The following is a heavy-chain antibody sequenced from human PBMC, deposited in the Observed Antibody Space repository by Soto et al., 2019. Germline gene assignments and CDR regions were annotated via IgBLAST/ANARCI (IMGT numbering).Heavy chain of an antibody. CDR1: GGSISSGNYY. Sequence: QVQLQESGPGLVKPSQTLSLTCTVSGGSISSGNYYWSWIRQHPGKGLEWIGYIFYSGSTYYNPSLKSRFTISVDTSKNQVSLKLSSVTAADTAVYYFARTSYDSSGTAADPWGQGTLVTVSS. V-gene: IGHV4-31*03. D-gene: IGHD3-22*01. CDR2: IFYSGST. J-gene: IGHJ5*02. CDR3: ARTSYDSSGTAADP.